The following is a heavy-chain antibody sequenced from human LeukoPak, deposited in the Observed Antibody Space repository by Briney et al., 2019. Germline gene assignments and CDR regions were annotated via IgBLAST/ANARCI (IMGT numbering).Heavy chain of an antibody. CDR2: ISSSSSYI. Sequence: PGGSLRLSCAASGFTFSSYCMNWVRQAPGKGRAWVSSISSSSSYIYYADSVKGRFTISRDNAKNSPYLQMNSLRAEDTAVYYCARESQGYCSSTSCYALGAFDIWGQGTMVTVSS. D-gene: IGHD2-2*01. J-gene: IGHJ3*02. CDR3: ARESQGYCSSTSCYALGAFDI. V-gene: IGHV3-21*01. CDR1: GFTFSSYC.